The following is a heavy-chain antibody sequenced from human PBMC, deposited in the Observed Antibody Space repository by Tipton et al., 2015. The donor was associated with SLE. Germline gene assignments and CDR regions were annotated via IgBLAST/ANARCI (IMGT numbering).Heavy chain of an antibody. CDR1: GGTFRSYA. V-gene: IGHV1-69*06. CDR3: ARDSPLDHYFDG. J-gene: IGHJ4*02. CDR2: IIPIFGST. Sequence: QLVQSGAEVKKPGSSVKVSCKASGGTFRSYAISWVRQAPGQGLEWMAGIIPIFGSTFYAQKFQGRVTLATDKSTSTAYIELRTLTSEDTAVYYCARDSPLDHYFDGWGQGTLVTVSS.